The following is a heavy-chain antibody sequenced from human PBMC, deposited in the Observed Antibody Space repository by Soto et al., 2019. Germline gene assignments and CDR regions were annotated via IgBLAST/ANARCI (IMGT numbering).Heavy chain of an antibody. CDR3: ARRSRDSYPGSRRSDP. D-gene: IGHD2-21*01. J-gene: IGHJ5*02. CDR1: GITFRGRA. V-gene: IGHV3-23*01. CDR2: TTDTDGDR. Sequence: GGSLGLCCVACGITFRGRAMSWVRQAPGEGLEWVSTTTDTDGDRKYADSVRGRVTIARDNSKNTRDLQMSSLRAEDSAVYFCARRSRDSYPGSRRSDPRGPGARVPASS.